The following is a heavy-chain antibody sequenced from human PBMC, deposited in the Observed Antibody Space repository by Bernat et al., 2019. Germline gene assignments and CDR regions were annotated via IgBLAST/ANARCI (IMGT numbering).Heavy chain of an antibody. V-gene: IGHV3-66*01. J-gene: IGHJ4*02. Sequence: EVQLVESGGGLVQPGGSLRLSCAASGFTVSSNYMSWVRQAPGKGLEWVSVIYSGGSTYYADSVKGRLTISRDNSKNTLYLQMNSLRAEDTAVYYCARDDYVWGSYRSPLGYWGQGTLVTVSS. CDR2: IYSGGST. CDR1: GFTVSSNY. CDR3: ARDDYVWGSYRSPLGY. D-gene: IGHD3-16*02.